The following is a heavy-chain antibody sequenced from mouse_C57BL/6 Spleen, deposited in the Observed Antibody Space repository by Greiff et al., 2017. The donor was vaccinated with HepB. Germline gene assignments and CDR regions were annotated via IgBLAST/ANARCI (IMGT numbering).Heavy chain of an antibody. D-gene: IGHD2-4*01. V-gene: IGHV5-17*01. J-gene: IGHJ3*01. CDR3: ARDYDYDSVAY. Sequence: EVKLVESGGGLVKPGGSLKLSCAASGFTFSDYGMHWVRQAPEKGLEWVAYISSGSNTIYYADTVKGRFTISRDNAKNTLFLQMTSLRSEDTAMYYCARDYDYDSVAYWGQGTLVTVSA. CDR1: GFTFSDYG. CDR2: ISSGSNTI.